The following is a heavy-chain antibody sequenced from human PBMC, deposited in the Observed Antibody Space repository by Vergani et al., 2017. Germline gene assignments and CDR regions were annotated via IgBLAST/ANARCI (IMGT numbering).Heavy chain of an antibody. CDR3: TRGGTMIVEPFDY. Sequence: EVQLVESGGGLVQPGGSLRLSCAASGFTFSSYSMNWVRQAPGKGLEWVSYISSSSSTIYYADSVKGRFTISRDNAKNSLYLQMNSLRAEDTAVYYCTRGGTMIVEPFDYWGQGTLVTVSS. J-gene: IGHJ4*02. D-gene: IGHD3-22*01. CDR1: GFTFSSYS. V-gene: IGHV3-48*01. CDR2: ISSSSSTI.